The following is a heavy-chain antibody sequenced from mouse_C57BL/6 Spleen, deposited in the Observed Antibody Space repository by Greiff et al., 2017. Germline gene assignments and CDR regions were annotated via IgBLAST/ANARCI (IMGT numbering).Heavy chain of an antibody. Sequence: EVMLVESGGGLVKPGGSLKLSCAASGFTFSSYAMSWVRQTPEKRLEWVATISDGGSYTYYPDNVKGRFTISRDNAKNNLYLQMSHLKSEDTAMYYCARDPLYYSNYFDYWGQGTTLTVSS. V-gene: IGHV5-4*01. CDR3: ARDPLYYSNYFDY. D-gene: IGHD2-5*01. CDR2: ISDGGSYT. J-gene: IGHJ2*01. CDR1: GFTFSSYA.